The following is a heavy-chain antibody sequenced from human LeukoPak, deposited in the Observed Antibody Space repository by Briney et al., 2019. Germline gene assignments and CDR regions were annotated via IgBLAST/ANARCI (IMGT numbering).Heavy chain of an antibody. CDR3: AKARLSTGWAYNDY. CDR1: GFTFVNYA. Sequence: PGGSLRLSCAASGFTFVNYAMSWVRQAPGKGLEWVSAVVGGGSTTFYADSVKGRFTISRDNSRNTVYLRINSLRAEDTAVYYCAKARLSTGWAYNDYCGQGTLVTVYS. V-gene: IGHV3-23*01. J-gene: IGHJ4*01. CDR2: VVGGGSTT. D-gene: IGHD2-8*02.